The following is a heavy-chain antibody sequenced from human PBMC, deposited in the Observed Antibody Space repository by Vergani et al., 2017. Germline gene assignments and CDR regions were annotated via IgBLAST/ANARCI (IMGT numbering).Heavy chain of an antibody. CDR2: IDHTGRP. CDR3: ARVNTETNGHLYYYYYMDV. D-gene: IGHD4-11*01. CDR1: GGSFTSYH. V-gene: IGHV4-34*01. J-gene: IGHJ6*03. Sequence: QVQLQQWGGGQLKPSETLSLTCVVNGGSFTSYHWTLVRQSPGEGLEWVGDIDHTGRPDYNPSLKSRLTISVDKSRNQFSLTLNSVTATENAIYFCARVNTETNGHLYYYYYMDVWGQGTAVTVS.